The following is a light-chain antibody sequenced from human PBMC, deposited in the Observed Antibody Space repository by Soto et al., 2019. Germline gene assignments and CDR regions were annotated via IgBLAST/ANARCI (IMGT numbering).Light chain of an antibody. CDR1: RDYVGGYNY. J-gene: IGLJ2*01. Sequence: QSVMTQPPSASGSPGQSVTISCTGNRDYVGGYNYVSWFQHHPGKAPKLLIYEVYKRPSGVPARFSGSKSGNTASLAVSGLQAGNEAIYYCSSYVTSNVVVFGGGTKLTVL. CDR2: EVY. CDR3: SSYVTSNVVV. V-gene: IGLV2-8*01.